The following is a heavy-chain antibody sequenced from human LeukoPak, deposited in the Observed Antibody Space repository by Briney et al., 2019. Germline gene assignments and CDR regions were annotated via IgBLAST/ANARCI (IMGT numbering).Heavy chain of an antibody. D-gene: IGHD3-10*01. CDR3: ARDSGTTGEVKFDP. Sequence: SETLSLTCTVSGGSISSHYLSWIRQPAGKGLEWIGRIYSSGTNYNPSLKSRVTMSADTSRNQVSLTLSSVTAADTAVYYCARDSGTTGEVKFDPWGQGTLVTVSS. CDR2: IYSSGT. J-gene: IGHJ5*02. V-gene: IGHV4-4*07. CDR1: GGSISSHY.